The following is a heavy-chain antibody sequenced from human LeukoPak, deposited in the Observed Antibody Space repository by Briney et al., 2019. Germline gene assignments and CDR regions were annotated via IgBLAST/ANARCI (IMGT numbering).Heavy chain of an antibody. J-gene: IGHJ3*02. CDR2: IYPGDSDT. CDR1: GYSFNTYL. V-gene: IGHV5-51*01. D-gene: IGHD2-15*01. Sequence: PGESLKISCKGSGYSFNTYLIAWVRQMPGKGPEWMGIIYPGDSDTRYSPPFQGQVSISADKSINTAYLQWSSLKASDTAIYYCARRQYCSGGDCYSGAFDIWGQGTMVTVSS. CDR3: ARRQYCSGGDCYSGAFDI.